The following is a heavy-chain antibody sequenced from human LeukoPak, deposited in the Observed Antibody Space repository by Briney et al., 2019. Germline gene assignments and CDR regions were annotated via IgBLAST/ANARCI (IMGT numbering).Heavy chain of an antibody. CDR3: IRVNDYGDYYDY. Sequence: PGGSLRLSCAASGFTFSNAWMSWARQAPGKGLERLGRIKTKTDGETTDYAAPVKGRFSISRDDSKNTLYLQMNSLKTEDTAVYFCIRVNDYGDYYDYWGQGTLVTVSS. CDR1: GFTFSNAW. CDR2: IKTKTDGETT. D-gene: IGHD4-17*01. J-gene: IGHJ4*02. V-gene: IGHV3-15*01.